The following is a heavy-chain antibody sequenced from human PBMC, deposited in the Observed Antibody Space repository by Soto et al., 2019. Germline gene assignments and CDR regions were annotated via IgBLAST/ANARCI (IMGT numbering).Heavy chain of an antibody. V-gene: IGHV1-24*01. CDR1: GYTLTELS. CDR3: ATLVTYGSGYGMDV. J-gene: IGHJ6*02. D-gene: IGHD3-10*01. Sequence: QVQLVQSGAEVKKPGASVKVSFKVSGYTLTELSMHWVRQAPGTGREWMGGFDPEDGETIYAQKFQGRVTMTEDTYTDTAHMELRSLRPDDTAVYYCATLVTYGSGYGMDVWGQGTTVTVSS. CDR2: FDPEDGET.